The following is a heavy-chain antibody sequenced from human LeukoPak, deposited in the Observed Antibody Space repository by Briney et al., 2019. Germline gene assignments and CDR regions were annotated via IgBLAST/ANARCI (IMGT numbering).Heavy chain of an antibody. CDR1: GFTFSNAW. D-gene: IGHD6-6*01. V-gene: IGHV3-15*01. J-gene: IGHJ4*02. CDR2: IKSKTDGGTT. CDR3: TTDASSSIAARY. Sequence: TGGSLRLSCAASGFTFSNAWMSWVRQAPGKGLEWVSRIKSKTDGGTTDYAAPVKGRFTISRDDSKNTLYLQMNSLKTEDTAVYYCTTDASSSIAARYWGQGTLVTVSS.